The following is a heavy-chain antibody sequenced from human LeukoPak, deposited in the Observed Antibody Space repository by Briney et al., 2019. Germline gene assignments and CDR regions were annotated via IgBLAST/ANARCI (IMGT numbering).Heavy chain of an antibody. CDR3: ARGRGYPGGDFDY. CDR2: IWYDGSNK. Sequence: GRSLRLSCAASGFTFSHYGIHWVRQAPGKGLEWVAGIWYDGSNKHYVDSVEGRFTISRDNSKNTMYMQMNSLRAEDTAVYYCARGRGYPGGDFDYWGQGTLVTVSS. D-gene: IGHD5-12*01. CDR1: GFTFSHYG. V-gene: IGHV3-33*01. J-gene: IGHJ4*02.